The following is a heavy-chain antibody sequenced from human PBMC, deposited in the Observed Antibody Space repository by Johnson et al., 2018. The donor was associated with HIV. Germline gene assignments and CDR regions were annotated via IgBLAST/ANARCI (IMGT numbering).Heavy chain of an antibody. V-gene: IGHV3-20*04. CDR3: ARGVGGAGDDAFDI. CDR2: INWNGGSK. CDR1: GFTFDDYG. D-gene: IGHD1-26*01. J-gene: IGHJ3*02. Sequence: MLLVESGGGVVRPGGSLRLSCAASGFTFDDYGMSWVRQAPGKGLEWVSGINWNGGSKGYGDSVKGRFTISRDNDKNSLYMQMNSLRAEDTALYYCARGVGGAGDDAFDIWGQGTMVTVSS.